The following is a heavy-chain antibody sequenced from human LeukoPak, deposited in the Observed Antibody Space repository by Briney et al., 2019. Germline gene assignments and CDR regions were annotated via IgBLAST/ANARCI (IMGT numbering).Heavy chain of an antibody. CDR1: GFTFKTYW. V-gene: IGHV3-74*01. CDR2: SNSDGSST. Sequence: PGGSLRLSCAASGFTFKTYWMHWVRQAPGKGLVWVSHSNSDGSSTSYADSVRGRFTISRDNAKNTLYLQMNSLRAEDTAVYYCARGAVGGYSSLYFDYWGQGTLVTVSS. CDR3: ARGAVGGYSSLYFDY. J-gene: IGHJ4*02. D-gene: IGHD3-22*01.